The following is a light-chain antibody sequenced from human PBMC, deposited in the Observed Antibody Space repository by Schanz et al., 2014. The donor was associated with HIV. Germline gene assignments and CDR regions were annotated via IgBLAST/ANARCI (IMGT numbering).Light chain of an antibody. CDR1: QGVSSN. Sequence: EILMTQSPATLSVSPGERAVLSCRASQGVSSNLAWYQQKPGQAPRLLIYGASSRATDIPDRFSGSGSGTDFTLTISRLEPEDFAVYYCQQCSNSPLTFGGGTKVEIK. CDR2: GAS. J-gene: IGKJ4*01. CDR3: QQCSNSPLT. V-gene: IGKV3D-15*01.